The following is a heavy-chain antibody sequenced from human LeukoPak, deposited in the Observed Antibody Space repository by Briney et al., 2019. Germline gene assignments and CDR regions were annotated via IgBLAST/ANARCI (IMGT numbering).Heavy chain of an antibody. J-gene: IGHJ4*02. CDR3: ANTNPPYSSSPERDY. CDR2: ISYDGSNK. D-gene: IGHD6-6*01. V-gene: IGHV3-30*18. CDR1: GFTFSSYG. Sequence: GGSLRLSCAASGFTFSSYGMHWVRQAPGKGLEWVAFISYDGSNKYYADSVKGRFTISRDNSKNTLYLQMNSLRAEDTAVYYCANTNPPYSSSPERDYWGQGTLVTVSS.